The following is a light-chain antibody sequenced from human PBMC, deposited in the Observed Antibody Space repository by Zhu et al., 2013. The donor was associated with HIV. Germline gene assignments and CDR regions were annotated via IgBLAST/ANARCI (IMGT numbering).Light chain of an antibody. CDR2: DAS. CDR1: QSVSSN. J-gene: IGKJ4*01. Sequence: EIVMTQSPATLSVSPGERATLSCRASQSVSSNLAWYQQKPGQAPRLLIYDASNRATGIPARFSGSGSGTDFTLSISRLDPEDFAVYYCQHNDTSSLTFGGGTTVEVK. CDR3: QHNDTSSLT. V-gene: IGKV3-15*01.